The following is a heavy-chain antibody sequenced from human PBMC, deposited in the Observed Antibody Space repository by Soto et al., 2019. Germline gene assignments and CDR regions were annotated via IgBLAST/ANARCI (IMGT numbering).Heavy chain of an antibody. CDR1: GGSISSYY. CDR2: IYYSGST. J-gene: IGHJ6*02. CDR3: ARALKSYYYGMDV. V-gene: IGHV4-59*01. Sequence: SETLSLTCTVSGGSISSYYWSWIRQPPGKGLEWIGYIYYSGSTNYNPSLKSRVTISVDTSKNQFSLKLSSVTAADTAVYYCARALKSYYYGMDVWGQGITVTVSS.